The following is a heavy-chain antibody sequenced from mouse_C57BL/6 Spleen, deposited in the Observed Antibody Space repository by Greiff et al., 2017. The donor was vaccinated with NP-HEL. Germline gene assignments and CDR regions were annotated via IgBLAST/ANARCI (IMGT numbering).Heavy chain of an antibody. V-gene: IGHV14-2*01. CDR3: ASQDGLGAY. J-gene: IGHJ3*01. D-gene: IGHD3-1*01. Sequence: VQLQQSGAELVKPGASVKLSCTASGFNIKDYYMHWVKQRTEQGLEWIGRIDPEDGETKYAPKFQGKATITADPSSNTAYLQLSSLTSEDTAVYYCASQDGLGAYWGQGTLVTVSA. CDR1: GFNIKDYY. CDR2: IDPEDGET.